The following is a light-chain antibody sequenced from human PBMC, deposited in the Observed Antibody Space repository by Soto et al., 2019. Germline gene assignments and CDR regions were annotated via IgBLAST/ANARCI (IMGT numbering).Light chain of an antibody. CDR1: QSVRSN. CDR3: PQYGGSPFT. CDR2: DAS. J-gene: IGKJ3*01. Sequence: EIVLTQSPGTLSLSPGERATLSCRASQSVRSNLAWYHQKPGQPPRLLISDASSRATGIPDRFGGSGSGTDFVLTISRLEPEDFGRVSCPQYGGSPFTSGPATKV. V-gene: IGKV3-20*01.